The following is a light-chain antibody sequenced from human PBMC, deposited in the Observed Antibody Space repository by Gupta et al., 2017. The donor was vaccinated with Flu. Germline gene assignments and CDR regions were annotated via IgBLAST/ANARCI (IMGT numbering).Light chain of an antibody. J-gene: IGKJ2*01. Sequence: ISCRSSQSLIHSDGNTYLNWYQHRQGQSPRRLIYKVSSRDSGVPYSFSGSGSGTDFTLKISRVEALDVGVYYCMQATHWLYTFGQGTKLEMK. V-gene: IGKV2-30*02. CDR2: KVS. CDR1: QSLIHSDGNTY. CDR3: MQATHWLYT.